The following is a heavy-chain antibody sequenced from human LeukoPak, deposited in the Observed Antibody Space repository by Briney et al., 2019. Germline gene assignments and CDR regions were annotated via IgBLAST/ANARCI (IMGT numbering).Heavy chain of an antibody. Sequence: GGSLRLSCVGSGFNFSDYCMSWIRQAPGKGLEWISYISPNAVNRYYVDSVKGRFTISRDNSKNTVYLQMNSLRVEDSAVYYCAKKNGGGWPTIFFDYWGQGILVTVSS. D-gene: IGHD6-19*01. V-gene: IGHV3-11*01. J-gene: IGHJ4*02. CDR3: AKKNGGGWPTIFFDY. CDR1: GFNFSDYC. CDR2: ISPNAVNR.